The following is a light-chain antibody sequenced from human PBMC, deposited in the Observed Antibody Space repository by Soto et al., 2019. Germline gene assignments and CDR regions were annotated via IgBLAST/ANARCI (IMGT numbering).Light chain of an antibody. Sequence: QSVLTQPASVSGSPGQSITISCTGTSSDVGAYNYVSWYQQHPGKAPKLMIYEVTNRPSGVSNRFSGSKSGNTASLTISGLQAEDEADYYCSSYASSSTARFGGGTQLTVL. J-gene: IGLJ3*02. V-gene: IGLV2-14*01. CDR2: EVT. CDR3: SSYASSSTAR. CDR1: SSDVGAYNY.